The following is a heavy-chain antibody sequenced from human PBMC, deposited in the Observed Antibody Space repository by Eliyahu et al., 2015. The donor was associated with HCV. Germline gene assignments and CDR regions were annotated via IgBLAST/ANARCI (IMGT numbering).Heavy chain of an antibody. CDR1: GFDFNAYF. J-gene: IGHJ5*02. Sequence: QVQLVQSGTEVKKPGASVRVSCKASGFDFNAYFIHWVRQAPGQGLEWLGWINPKTGLTSSVQKFPGRFTMTRDTSTRTVFMQLDSLTSDDTAIYYCARCGLLERRASNWFDPWGQGTQVTVSS. CDR3: ARCGLLERRASNWFDP. D-gene: IGHD1-1*01. V-gene: IGHV1-2*02. CDR2: INPKTGLT.